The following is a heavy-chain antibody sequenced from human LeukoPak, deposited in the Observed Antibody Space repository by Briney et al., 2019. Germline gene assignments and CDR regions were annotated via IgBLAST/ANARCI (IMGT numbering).Heavy chain of an antibody. CDR1: GGFFSAYY. Sequence: NPSETLSLTCAVYGGFFSAYYWSWIRQSPGKGLEWIAEINHRGDTNYNPSVKSRVSISVDTSKNQFSLKVTSLTAADTAVYYCARGPTISETGYFDYWGQGTLVTVSS. CDR3: ARGPTISETGYFDY. D-gene: IGHD1-1*01. CDR2: INHRGDT. V-gene: IGHV4-34*01. J-gene: IGHJ4*03.